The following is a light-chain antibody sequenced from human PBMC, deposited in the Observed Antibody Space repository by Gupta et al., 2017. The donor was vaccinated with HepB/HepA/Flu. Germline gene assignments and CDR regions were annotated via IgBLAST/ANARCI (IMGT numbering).Light chain of an antibody. CDR2: DAS. J-gene: IGKJ1*01. V-gene: IGKV1-33*01. CDR3: HQYDSYPLT. Sequence: DIQLTQSPSSLSASVGDRVTITCQASQAISNYINWYEVKPGKAPKLLFYDASTLETGVPSRFSGGGSGTDFTLTITSLQSEDFATYFCHQYDSYPLTFGQGTKVDLK. CDR1: QAISNY.